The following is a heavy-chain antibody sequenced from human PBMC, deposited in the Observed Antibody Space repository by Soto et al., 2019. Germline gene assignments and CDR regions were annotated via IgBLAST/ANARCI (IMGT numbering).Heavy chain of an antibody. CDR3: TRGGHGFTVFRMDV. V-gene: IGHV6-1*01. CDR1: GDSVSSGSAA. D-gene: IGHD4-4*01. J-gene: IGHJ6*02. Sequence: PSQTLSLTCAISGDSVSSGSAAWNWIRQSPSRGLEWLGRTYYRTKWYNEYAISVRSRTTINPDTSKNQFSLQLSSVIPEDTAVYYCTRGGHGFTVFRMDVWDQGTTVTVSS. CDR2: TYYRTKWYN.